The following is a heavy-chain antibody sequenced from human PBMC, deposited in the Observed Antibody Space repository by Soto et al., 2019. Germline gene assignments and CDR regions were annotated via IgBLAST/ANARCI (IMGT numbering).Heavy chain of an antibody. V-gene: IGHV1-69*13. CDR3: AREAPGYCSSTSCYGDYYGMDV. Sequence: GVSVKVSCKASGGTFSRHAISWVRQAPGQGLEWMGGIIPIFGTANYAQKFQGRVTITADESTSTAYMELSSLRSEDTAVYYCAREAPGYCSSTSCYGDYYGMDVWGQGTTVTVSS. J-gene: IGHJ6*02. D-gene: IGHD2-2*03. CDR1: GGTFSRHA. CDR2: IIPIFGTA.